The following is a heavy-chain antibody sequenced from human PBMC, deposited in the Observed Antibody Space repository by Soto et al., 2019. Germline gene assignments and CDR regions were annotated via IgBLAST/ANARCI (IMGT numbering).Heavy chain of an antibody. Sequence: EVQLVESGGGLVQPGGSLRLSCAASVFTFSSYDMHWVRQATGKGLEWVSAIGTAGDKYYPGSVKGRFTISRENAKDSLYLQMNSLRAGDTAVYYCARGPYGSGSPIAPYDFDYWGQGTLVTVSS. CDR2: IGTAGDK. CDR3: ARGPYGSGSPIAPYDFDY. D-gene: IGHD3-10*01. J-gene: IGHJ4*02. CDR1: VFTFSSYD. V-gene: IGHV3-13*01.